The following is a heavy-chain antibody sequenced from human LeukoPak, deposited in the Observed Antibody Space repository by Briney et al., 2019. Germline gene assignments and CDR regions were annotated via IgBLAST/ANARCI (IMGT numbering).Heavy chain of an antibody. CDR3: ARLVVGAIDY. J-gene: IGHJ4*02. D-gene: IGHD1-26*01. CDR1: GFMFSTYG. Sequence: QPGGSLRLSCAASGFMFSTYGMHWVRQAPGKGLEWVAFIRYDGSNKYYADSVKGRFTISRDNSKKTLYLQMNSLRAEDTAVYHCARLVVGAIDYWGQGTLVTVSP. CDR2: IRYDGSNK. V-gene: IGHV3-30*02.